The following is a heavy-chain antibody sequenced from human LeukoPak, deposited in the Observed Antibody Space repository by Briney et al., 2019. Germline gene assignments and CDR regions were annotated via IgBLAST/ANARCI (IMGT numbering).Heavy chain of an antibody. CDR3: AKDITMIVVVTGDY. Sequence: PGGSLRLSCAASGFTFSSYAMSWVRQAPGKGLEWVSAISGSGGSTYYADSVKGRFTISRDNSKNTLYLQMNSLSAEDTAVYYCAKDITMIVVVTGDYWGQGTLVTVSS. V-gene: IGHV3-23*01. CDR1: GFTFSSYA. D-gene: IGHD3-22*01. CDR2: ISGSGGST. J-gene: IGHJ4*02.